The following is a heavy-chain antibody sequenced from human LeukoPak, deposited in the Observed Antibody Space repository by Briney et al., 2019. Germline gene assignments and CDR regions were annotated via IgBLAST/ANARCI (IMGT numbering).Heavy chain of an antibody. Sequence: GGSLRLSCAASGFTFSSYAMSWVRRAPGKGLEWVSAISGSGGSTYYADSVKGRFTISRDNSKNTLYLQMNSLRAEDTAVYYCAKESNLVGATRGGAFDYWGQGTLVTVSS. CDR3: AKESNLVGATRGGAFDY. D-gene: IGHD1-26*01. CDR2: ISGSGGST. J-gene: IGHJ4*02. CDR1: GFTFSSYA. V-gene: IGHV3-23*01.